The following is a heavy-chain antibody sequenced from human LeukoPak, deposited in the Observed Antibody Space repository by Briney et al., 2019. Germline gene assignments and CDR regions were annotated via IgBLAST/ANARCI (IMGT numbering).Heavy chain of an antibody. Sequence: PLETLSLTCTVSGGSISSGGYYWSWIRQPPGKGLEWIGEINHSGSTNYNPSLKSRVTISVDTSKNQFSLKLSSVTAADTAVYYCATHHPTGYFDYWGQGTLVAVSS. CDR3: ATHHPTGYFDY. CDR2: INHSGST. CDR1: GGSISSGGYY. J-gene: IGHJ4*02. V-gene: IGHV4-39*01. D-gene: IGHD1-1*01.